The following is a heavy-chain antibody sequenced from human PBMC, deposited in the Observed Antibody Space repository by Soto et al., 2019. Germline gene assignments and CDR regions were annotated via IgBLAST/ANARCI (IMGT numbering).Heavy chain of an antibody. CDR1: GFTFSSYG. V-gene: IGHV3-30*18. J-gene: IGHJ6*03. CDR3: AKWFGRGYYYCYMDV. CDR2: ISYDGSNK. D-gene: IGHD3-16*01. Sequence: QVQLVESGGGVVQTGRSLRLSCAASGFTFSSYGMHWVRQAPGKGLEWVAVISYDGSNKYYADSVKGRFTISRDNSKNTLYLQMNSLRAEDTAVYYCAKWFGRGYYYCYMDVWGKGTTVTVSS.